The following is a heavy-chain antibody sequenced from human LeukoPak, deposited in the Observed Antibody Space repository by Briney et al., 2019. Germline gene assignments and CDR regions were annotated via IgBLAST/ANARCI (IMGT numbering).Heavy chain of an antibody. CDR2: IIPIFGTA. Sequence: SVKVSCKASGGTFSSYAISWVRQAPGQGLERMGGIIPIFGTANYAQKFQGRVTITADESTSTAYMELSSLRSEDTAVYYCARVTTVVTPGYFDYWGQGTLVTVSS. CDR3: ARVTTVVTPGYFDY. D-gene: IGHD4-23*01. V-gene: IGHV1-69*13. CDR1: GGTFSSYA. J-gene: IGHJ4*02.